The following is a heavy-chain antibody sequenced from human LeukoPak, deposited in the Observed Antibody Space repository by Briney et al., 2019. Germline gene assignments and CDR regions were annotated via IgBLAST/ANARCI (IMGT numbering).Heavy chain of an antibody. CDR1: GGSFSGYY. Sequence: PSETLSLTCAVYGGSFSGYYWSWIRQPPGEGLEWIGEINHSGSTNYNPSLKSRVTISVDTSKNQFSLKLSSVTAADTAVYYCASWGSSMYFDWFEWGQGTLVTVSS. CDR3: ASWGSSMYFDWFE. V-gene: IGHV4-34*01. D-gene: IGHD3-9*01. J-gene: IGHJ4*02. CDR2: INHSGST.